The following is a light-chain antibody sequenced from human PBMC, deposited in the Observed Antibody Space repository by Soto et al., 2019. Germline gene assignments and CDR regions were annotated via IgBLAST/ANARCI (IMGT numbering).Light chain of an antibody. Sequence: EIVLTQSPGTLSFSPGERATLTCRASQSVSSSYLAWFQQKPGQAPRLLIYGASSRATGIPDRFSGSGSGTAFTLTISRLGPEDFAVYYCQQYGNAPFTFGPGTKVDIK. CDR1: QSVSSSY. V-gene: IGKV3-20*01. CDR3: QQYGNAPFT. J-gene: IGKJ3*01. CDR2: GAS.